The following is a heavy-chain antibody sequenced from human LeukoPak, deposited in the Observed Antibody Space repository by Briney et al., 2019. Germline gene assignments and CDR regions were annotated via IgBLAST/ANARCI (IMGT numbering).Heavy chain of an antibody. CDR3: ARETSQKGAHYMDV. CDR1: GGSISSYY. V-gene: IGHV4-59*01. Sequence: PSETLSLTCTVSGGSISSYYWSWIRQPPGRGLEWIGYIYYSGSTNYNPSLKSRVTISVDTSKNQFSLKLSSVTAADTAVYYCARETSQKGAHYMDVWGKGTTVTISS. D-gene: IGHD3-16*01. J-gene: IGHJ6*03. CDR2: IYYSGST.